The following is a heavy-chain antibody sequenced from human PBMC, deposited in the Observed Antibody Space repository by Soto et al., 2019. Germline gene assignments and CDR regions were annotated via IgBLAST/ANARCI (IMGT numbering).Heavy chain of an antibody. CDR2: IWYDGSNK. D-gene: IGHD2-15*01. J-gene: IGHJ4*02. V-gene: IGHV3-33*01. CDR3: AREAPYCSGGSCSLDY. Sequence: GGSLRLSCAASGFTFSSYGMHWVRQAPGKGLEWVAVIWYDGSNKYYADSVKGRFTISRDNSKNTLYLQMNSPRAEDTAVYYCAREAPYCSGGSCSLDYWGQGTLVTVSS. CDR1: GFTFSSYG.